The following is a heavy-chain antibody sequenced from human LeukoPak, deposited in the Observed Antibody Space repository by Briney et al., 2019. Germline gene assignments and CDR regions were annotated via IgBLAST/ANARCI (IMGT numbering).Heavy chain of an antibody. CDR3: AKSPPAGIVVVAATPLWYFDL. J-gene: IGHJ2*01. CDR2: ISASGDST. CDR1: GFTFSIYA. Sequence: GGSLRLSCAASGFTFSIYAMSWVRLTPGKGLEWVSAISASGDSTYFADSVKGRFTISRDNSKNTLYLQMNSLRAEDTAVYFCAKSPPAGIVVVAATPLWYFDLWGRGTLVTVSS. D-gene: IGHD2-15*01. V-gene: IGHV3-23*01.